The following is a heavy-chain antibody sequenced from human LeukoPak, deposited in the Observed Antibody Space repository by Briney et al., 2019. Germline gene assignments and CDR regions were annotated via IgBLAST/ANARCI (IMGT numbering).Heavy chain of an antibody. Sequence: GGSLRLSCAASGFSFITYNMNWVRQAPGKGLEWVSSISSTSSYIYYADSVKGRFTTSRDNAKSSLYLQMDSLRAEDTAVYYCGRGHWGLDYWGQGALVTVSS. D-gene: IGHD7-27*01. CDR2: ISSTSSYI. CDR3: GRGHWGLDY. V-gene: IGHV3-21*01. CDR1: GFSFITYN. J-gene: IGHJ4*02.